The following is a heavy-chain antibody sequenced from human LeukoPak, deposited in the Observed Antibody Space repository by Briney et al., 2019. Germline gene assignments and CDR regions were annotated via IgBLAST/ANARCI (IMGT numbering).Heavy chain of an antibody. CDR2: VNHRGST. J-gene: IGHJ4*02. V-gene: IGHV4-34*01. CDR3: ARRDYYGSGRSFDS. Sequence: SATLSLTCAVYGGSFSGYYWNWVRQPPGKGLEWIGEVNHRGSTNYNPSLKSRVTISVDTSKNQFSLKLSSVTAADTAVYYCARRDYYGSGRSFDSWGQGTLGTVSS. D-gene: IGHD3-10*01. CDR1: GGSFSGYY.